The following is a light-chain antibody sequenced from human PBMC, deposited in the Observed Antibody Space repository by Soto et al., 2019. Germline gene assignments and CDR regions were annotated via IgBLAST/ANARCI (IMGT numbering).Light chain of an antibody. CDR3: QQYYRPWT. CDR2: WAS. CDR1: QSVLYSSNNKNY. Sequence: DIVLTQSPDSLAVSLGERATTNCKSSQSVLYSSNNKNYLAWYQQKPGQPPKLLIYWASTRESGVPDRFSGSGSGTDFTLTISSRQAEDVAVYYCQQYYRPWTFGQGTKVEIK. V-gene: IGKV4-1*01. J-gene: IGKJ1*01.